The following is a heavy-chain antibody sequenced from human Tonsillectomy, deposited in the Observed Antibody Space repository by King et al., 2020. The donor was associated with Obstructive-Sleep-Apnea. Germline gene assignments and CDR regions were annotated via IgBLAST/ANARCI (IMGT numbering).Heavy chain of an antibody. CDR2: ISYDGSKK. CDR1: GFTFSTYV. Sequence: VQLVESGGGVVQPGRSLRLSCAASGFTFSTYVMHWVRQAPGKGLEWVAVISYDGSKKYYADSVKGRFTISRDNSKNTLYLQMNSLRGEDTAVYYCARGSYEALDYWGQGTLVTVSS. V-gene: IGHV3-30-3*01. D-gene: IGHD3-3*01. CDR3: ARGSYEALDY. J-gene: IGHJ4*02.